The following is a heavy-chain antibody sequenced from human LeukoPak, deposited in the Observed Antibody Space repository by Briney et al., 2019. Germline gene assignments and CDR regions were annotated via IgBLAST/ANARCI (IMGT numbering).Heavy chain of an antibody. Sequence: ASLTVSCKASGYTFTGYDISWVRQGPRQRLERMVWMIPNSSKTGYARKFQGRVTMTRNNSIRTAYMELSSLRSEDTAVYYCARGRCSGGSCYYYYYYGMDVWGQGTTVTVSS. J-gene: IGHJ6*02. CDR2: MIPNSSKT. CDR1: GYTFTGYD. D-gene: IGHD2-15*01. V-gene: IGHV1-8*01. CDR3: ARGRCSGGSCYYYYYYGMDV.